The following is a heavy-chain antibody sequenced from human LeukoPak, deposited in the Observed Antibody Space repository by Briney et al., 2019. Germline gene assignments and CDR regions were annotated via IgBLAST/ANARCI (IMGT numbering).Heavy chain of an antibody. CDR2: IKPDGSEK. CDR3: ASILWWDIEFDY. CDR1: GFTFSSYW. Sequence: GGSLRLSCAASGFTFSSYWMTWVRQAPGKGLEWVANIKPDGSEKNYVDSVKGRFTISRDNARNSLYLQMNSLRAEDTAVYYCASILWWDIEFDYWGQGTLVTVSS. V-gene: IGHV3-7*01. J-gene: IGHJ4*02. D-gene: IGHD2-21*01.